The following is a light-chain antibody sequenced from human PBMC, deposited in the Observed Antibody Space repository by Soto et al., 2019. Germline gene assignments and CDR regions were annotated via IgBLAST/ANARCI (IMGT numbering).Light chain of an antibody. CDR1: TGAVTSGHY. CDR3: LVLQSGAFVV. J-gene: IGLJ2*01. Sequence: HAVVTQEPSLTVSPGGTVTLTCGSSTGAVTSGHYPYWFQQKPGQAPRTLIYDTSNKHSWTPARFSGSLLGGKAALTLSGAQPEDEADYYCLVLQSGAFVVFGGGTKLTVL. CDR2: DTS. V-gene: IGLV7-46*01.